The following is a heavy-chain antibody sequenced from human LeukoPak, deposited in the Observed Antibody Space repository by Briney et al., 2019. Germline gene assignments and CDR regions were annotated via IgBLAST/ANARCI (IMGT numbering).Heavy chain of an antibody. CDR2: IYYSGGT. D-gene: IGHD3-16*01. V-gene: IGHV4-59*08. CDR1: GGSISNYY. Sequence: SETLSLTCTVSGGSISNYYWSWIRQPPGKGLEWIGFIYYSGGTTYNPSLKSRVTISVDTSKNQFSLKLSSVTAADKAVYYCARHKMGGTGSFDYWGQGTLVTVSS. J-gene: IGHJ4*02. CDR3: ARHKMGGTGSFDY.